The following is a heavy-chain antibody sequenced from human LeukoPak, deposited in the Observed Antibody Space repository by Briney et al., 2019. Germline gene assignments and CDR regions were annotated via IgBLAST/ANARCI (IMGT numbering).Heavy chain of an antibody. CDR3: ARVYNIPFSSGIYAFDI. J-gene: IGHJ3*02. CDR1: GGSISSYY. Sequence: SETLSLTCTVSGGSISSYYWSWIRQPAGKGLEWIGRIYTSGSTNYNPSLKSRVTMSVDTSKNQFSLKLNSVTAADTAVYYCARVYNIPFSSGIYAFDIWGQGTMVTVSS. V-gene: IGHV4-4*07. D-gene: IGHD3-10*01. CDR2: IYTSGST.